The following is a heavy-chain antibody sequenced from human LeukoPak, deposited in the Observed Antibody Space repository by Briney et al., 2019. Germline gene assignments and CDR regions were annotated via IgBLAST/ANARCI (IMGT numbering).Heavy chain of an antibody. CDR2: IYYSGST. V-gene: IGHV4-59*01. Sequence: SETLSLTCTVSGGSISSSYWSWIRQPPGKGLEWIGYIYYSGSTNYNPSLKSRVTISVDTSKNQFSLKLSSVTAADTAVYYCAGKNYDFGSGNPKWFAPWGQGTLVTVSS. CDR3: AGKNYDFGSGNPKWFAP. J-gene: IGHJ5*02. CDR1: GGSISSSY. D-gene: IGHD3-3*01.